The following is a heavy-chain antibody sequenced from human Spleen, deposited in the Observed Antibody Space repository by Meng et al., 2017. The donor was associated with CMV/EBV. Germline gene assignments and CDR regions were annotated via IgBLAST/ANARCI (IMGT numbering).Heavy chain of an antibody. D-gene: IGHD1-1*01. Sequence: GESLKISCAASGFTVSGTYMGWVRQAPGKGLEWVSSIYRDGDSHYPESMKGRFTISRDNSKNTLFLQVNSLRVEDTAMYYCTRAKFWNLRPDAFDLWGQGTMVTVSS. CDR2: IYRDGDS. CDR1: GFTVSGTY. V-gene: IGHV3-66*02. J-gene: IGHJ3*01. CDR3: TRAKFWNLRPDAFDL.